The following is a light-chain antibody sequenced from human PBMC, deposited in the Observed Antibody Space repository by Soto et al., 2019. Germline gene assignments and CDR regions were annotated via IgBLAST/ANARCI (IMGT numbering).Light chain of an antibody. J-gene: IGKJ2*01. CDR1: KSFSNY. Sequence: DIEMTQSPASLSAFEGAGVTITCRALKSFSNYLNWYQQKPGKAPKLLIYAASSLQSGVPSRFSGSGSRTDFTLTISSLQPEDFATYFCQQSYITPYTFGQGTKLEIK. V-gene: IGKV1-39*01. CDR2: AAS. CDR3: QQSYITPYT.